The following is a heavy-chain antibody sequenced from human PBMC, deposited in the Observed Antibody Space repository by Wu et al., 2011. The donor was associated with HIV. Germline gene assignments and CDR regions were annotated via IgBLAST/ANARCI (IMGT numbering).Heavy chain of an antibody. CDR1: GYTFTSYG. D-gene: IGHD2-21*01. CDR2: ITTYNGDT. Sequence: SGAEVKKPGASVKVSCKASGYTFTSYGISWVRQAPGHGLEWMGWITTYNGDTNYAQKLQGRVTMTTDTSTTTVYMELSSLRSEDTAVYYCARDFGGDEDSWGQGTLVTVSS. CDR3: ARDFGGDEDS. J-gene: IGHJ4*02. V-gene: IGHV1-18*01.